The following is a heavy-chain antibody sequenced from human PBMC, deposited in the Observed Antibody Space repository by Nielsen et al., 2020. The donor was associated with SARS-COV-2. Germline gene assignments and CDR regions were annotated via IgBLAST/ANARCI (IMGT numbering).Heavy chain of an antibody. Sequence: RQPPGKGLEWVSYISSSSSTIYYADSVKGRFTISRDNAKNSLYLQMNSLRAEDTAVYYCARAPLTYYYDSSGYYYVEEFDYWGQGTLVTVSS. D-gene: IGHD3-22*01. CDR3: ARAPLTYYYDSSGYYYVEEFDY. V-gene: IGHV3-48*01. CDR2: ISSSSSTI. J-gene: IGHJ4*02.